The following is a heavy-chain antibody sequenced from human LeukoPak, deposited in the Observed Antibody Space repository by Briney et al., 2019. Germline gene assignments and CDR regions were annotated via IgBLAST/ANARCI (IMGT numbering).Heavy chain of an antibody. V-gene: IGHV4-59*01. CDR3: TSSSYGDYLFDY. CDR1: GGSIRSYY. CDR2: IYYSGST. J-gene: IGHJ4*02. Sequence: ASETLSLTCTVSGGSIRSYYWSWIPQPPGKGLEWIGYIYYSGSTNYNPSLKSRVTISVGTSKNHFSLKLSSVTAADTAVYYCTSSSYGDYLFDYWGQGTLVTVSS. D-gene: IGHD4-17*01.